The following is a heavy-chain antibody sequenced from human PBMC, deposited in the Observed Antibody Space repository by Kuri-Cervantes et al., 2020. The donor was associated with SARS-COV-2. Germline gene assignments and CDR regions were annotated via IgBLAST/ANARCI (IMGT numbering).Heavy chain of an antibody. CDR1: GGSVSSNSFY. CDR2: IYYSGNT. D-gene: IGHD1-1*01. V-gene: IGHV4-39*01. Sequence: SETLSLTCTVSGGSVSSNSFYWGWVRQPPGGGLEWIGSIYYSGNTFYNPSLKSRVTISADTSKNQFSPKLNSVTAADTAVYYCARHRYGLAPFDYWGQGTLVTVSS. CDR3: ARHRYGLAPFDY. J-gene: IGHJ4*02.